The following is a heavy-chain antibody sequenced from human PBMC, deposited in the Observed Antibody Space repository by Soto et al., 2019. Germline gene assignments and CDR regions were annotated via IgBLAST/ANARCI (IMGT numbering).Heavy chain of an antibody. CDR3: AREKCSSTSCNHGMDV. Sequence: EVQLVESGGGLVKPGGSLRLSCVASAFTFNNFPMHWVGQAPGKGLQWLASITTTSTYKYYADSVKGRFSISRDNAKNSLYLELTNLRSEDTAVYYCAREKCSSTSCNHGMDVWGLGTTVTVSS. D-gene: IGHD2-2*01. CDR2: ITTTSTYK. V-gene: IGHV3-21*01. J-gene: IGHJ6*02. CDR1: AFTFNNFP.